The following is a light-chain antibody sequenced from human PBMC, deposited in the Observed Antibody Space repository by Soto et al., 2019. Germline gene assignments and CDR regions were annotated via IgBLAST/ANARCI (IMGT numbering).Light chain of an antibody. J-gene: IGKJ1*01. CDR3: QHYGYSRWT. CDR2: GVY. CDR1: LTGNNNY. V-gene: IGKV3-20*01. Sequence: IVLTQSPGTLSLSPGERATLSCRASLTGNNNYLAWYQHKSGQAPRLLIYGVYSRATGIPDRFTGSGSGTEFTLTITRLETEDSAVYFCQHYGYSRWTFGQGTKVEIK.